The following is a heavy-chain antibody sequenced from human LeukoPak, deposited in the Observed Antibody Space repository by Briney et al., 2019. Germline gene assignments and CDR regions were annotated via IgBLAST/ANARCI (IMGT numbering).Heavy chain of an antibody. CDR3: ARAYSSGWKGNDY. D-gene: IGHD6-19*01. CDR2: IYYSGST. CDR1: GDSISSYY. V-gene: IGHV4-59*08. Sequence: SETLSLTCTVSGDSISSYYCSWIRQPPGKGLEWIGYIYYSGSTSYNPSLKSRVTISLDTSKNQFSLKLSSVTAADTAVYYCARAYSSGWKGNDYWGQGTLVTVSS. J-gene: IGHJ4*02.